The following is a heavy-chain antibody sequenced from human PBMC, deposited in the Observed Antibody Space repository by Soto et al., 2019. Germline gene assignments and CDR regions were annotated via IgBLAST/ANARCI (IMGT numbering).Heavy chain of an antibody. CDR2: IIPIFGTA. V-gene: IGHV1-69*13. Sequence: SVKVSCKASGGTFSSYAISWVRQAPGQGLEWMGGIIPIFGTANYAQKFQGRVTITADESTSTAYMELSSLRSEDTAVYYCARVGDSSGYNDAFEIWGQGKMVTV. D-gene: IGHD3-22*01. CDR1: GGTFSSYA. CDR3: ARVGDSSGYNDAFEI. J-gene: IGHJ3*02.